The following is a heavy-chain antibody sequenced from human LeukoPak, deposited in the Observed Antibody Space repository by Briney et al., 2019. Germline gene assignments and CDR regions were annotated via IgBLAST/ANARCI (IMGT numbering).Heavy chain of an antibody. V-gene: IGHV3-53*01. CDR3: GASGSYYTPSYY. CDR1: DFPVSDNY. D-gene: IGHD3-10*01. J-gene: IGHJ4*02. Sequence: GGSLRLSCVISDFPVSDNYMSWVRQAPGRGLEWVSVISNYGVTHYADSVKGRFTISRDDSNDTVFLQMSSLRPEDTAVYYCGASGSYYTPSYYWGQGTLVTVSS. CDR2: ISNYGVT.